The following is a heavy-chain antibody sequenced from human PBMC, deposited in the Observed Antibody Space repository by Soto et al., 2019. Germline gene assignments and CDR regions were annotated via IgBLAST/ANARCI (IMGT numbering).Heavy chain of an antibody. CDR2: IYYSGST. J-gene: IGHJ4*02. CDR1: GGSISSYY. D-gene: IGHD3-22*01. CDR3: ARILSSGYYQSSLTFDY. V-gene: IGHV4-59*01. Sequence: PXATLSNTCTVSGGSISSYYWSWIRQPPGKGLEWIGYIYYSGSTNYNPSLKSRVTISVDTSKNQFSLKLSSVTAADTAVYYCARILSSGYYQSSLTFDYWGQGTLVTVSS.